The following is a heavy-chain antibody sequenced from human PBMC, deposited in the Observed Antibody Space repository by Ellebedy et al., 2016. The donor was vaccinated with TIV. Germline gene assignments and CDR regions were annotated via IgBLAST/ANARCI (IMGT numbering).Heavy chain of an antibody. CDR1: GFTFSSYS. Sequence: PGGSLRLSCAASGFTFSSYSMNWVRQAPGKGLEWVSDIDSRNSSISYADSVKGRFTISRDNAKNSLYLQMNSLRAEDTAVYYCARDLMIWIFDYWGQGTLVTVSS. V-gene: IGHV3-48*01. CDR3: ARDLMIWIFDY. J-gene: IGHJ4*02. CDR2: IDSRNSSI. D-gene: IGHD2-2*03.